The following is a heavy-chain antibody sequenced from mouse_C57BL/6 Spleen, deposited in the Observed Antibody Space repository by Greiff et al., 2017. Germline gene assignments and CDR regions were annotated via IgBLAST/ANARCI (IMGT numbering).Heavy chain of an antibody. CDR3: ARGGVVARAMDY. CDR1: GYTFTSYW. V-gene: IGHV1-69*01. CDR2: IDPSDSYT. J-gene: IGHJ4*01. D-gene: IGHD1-1*01. Sequence: VQLQQPGAELVMPGASVKLSCKASGYTFTSYWMHWVKQRPGQGLEWIGEIDPSDSYTNYNQKFKGKSTLTVDKSSSTAYMQLSSLTSEDSAVYYCARGGVVARAMDYWGQGTSVTVSS.